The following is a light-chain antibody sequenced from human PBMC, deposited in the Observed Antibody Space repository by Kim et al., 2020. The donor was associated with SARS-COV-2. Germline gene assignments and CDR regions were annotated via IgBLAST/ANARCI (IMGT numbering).Light chain of an antibody. CDR2: QDT. CDR3: QAWDSSTVV. Sequence: VSPEQTASLTCSGDKLGDEYACWYQQKPGQSPVLVIYQDTKRPSGIPERFSGSNSGNTATLTISGTQAMDEADYYCQAWDSSTVVFGGGTQLTVL. V-gene: IGLV3-1*01. CDR1: KLGDEY. J-gene: IGLJ2*01.